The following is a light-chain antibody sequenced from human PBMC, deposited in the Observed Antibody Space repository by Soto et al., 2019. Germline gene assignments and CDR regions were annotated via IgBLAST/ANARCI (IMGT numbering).Light chain of an antibody. CDR2: GAS. Sequence: EIVMTQSPATLSVSPGERATLSCRASQSVSTNLAWYQQKPGQAPRLLIYGASTTATGFPARFSGSGSGTEFILNISSLQAEDFAVYYCQQYSHWPTFGQGTKVEIK. CDR3: QQYSHWPT. J-gene: IGKJ1*01. V-gene: IGKV3-15*01. CDR1: QSVSTN.